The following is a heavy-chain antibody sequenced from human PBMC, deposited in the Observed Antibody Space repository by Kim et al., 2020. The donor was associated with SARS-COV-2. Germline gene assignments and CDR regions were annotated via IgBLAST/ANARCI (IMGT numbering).Heavy chain of an antibody. Sequence: SVKVSCKASGGGFSTYAISWVRQAPGQGLEWMGGIIPMFGTANYAQKFQGRVTLNADESTSTVSMELSSLRSDDTAMYYCARGRVYFDLATGYSEAYVMDVWGQGTTVTVSS. CDR1: GGGFSTYA. D-gene: IGHD3-9*01. CDR3: ARGRVYFDLATGYSEAYVMDV. CDR2: IIPMFGTA. V-gene: IGHV1-69*13. J-gene: IGHJ6*02.